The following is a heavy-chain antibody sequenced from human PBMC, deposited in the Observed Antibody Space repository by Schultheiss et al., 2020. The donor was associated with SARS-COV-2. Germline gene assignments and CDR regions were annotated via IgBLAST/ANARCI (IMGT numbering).Heavy chain of an antibody. CDR2: IYYSGST. D-gene: IGHD2-21*01. CDR3: ARGEIVAPLDY. V-gene: IGHV4-34*01. J-gene: IGHJ4*02. CDR1: GGSFSGYY. Sequence: SQTLSLTCAVYGGSFSGYYWGWIRQPPGKGLEWIGSIYYSGSTNYNPSLKSRVTISVDTSKNQFSLKLSSVTAADTAVYYCARGEIVAPLDYWGQGTLVTVSS.